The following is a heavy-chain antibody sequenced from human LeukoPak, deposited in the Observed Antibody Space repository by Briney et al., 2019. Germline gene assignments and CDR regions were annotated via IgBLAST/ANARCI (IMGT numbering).Heavy chain of an antibody. CDR1: GGSISSSSYY. J-gene: IGHJ4*02. V-gene: IGHV4-39*07. Sequence: SSETLSLTCTVSGGSISSSSYYWGWIRQPPGKGLEWIGSIYYSGSTYYNPSLKSRVTISVDTSKNQFSLKLSSVTAADTAVYYCALQGGYSYGYGPLGYWGQGTLVTVSS. CDR2: IYYSGST. CDR3: ALQGGYSYGYGPLGY. D-gene: IGHD5-18*01.